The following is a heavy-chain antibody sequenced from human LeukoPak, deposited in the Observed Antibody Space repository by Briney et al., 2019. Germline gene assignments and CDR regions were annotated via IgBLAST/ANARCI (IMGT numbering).Heavy chain of an antibody. D-gene: IGHD3-22*01. V-gene: IGHV3-74*01. CDR3: ARDDTMNYYDSSGPQGAFDI. CDR1: AFTFNNYW. CDR2: IKGDGSST. J-gene: IGHJ3*02. Sequence: GGSLRLSCVASAFTFNNYWMHWVRQAPGKGLVWVSRIKGDGSSTNYADSVRGRFTISRDNAKNTVYLQMNSLRTEDTAVYYCARDDTMNYYDSSGPQGAFDIWGQGTMVTVSS.